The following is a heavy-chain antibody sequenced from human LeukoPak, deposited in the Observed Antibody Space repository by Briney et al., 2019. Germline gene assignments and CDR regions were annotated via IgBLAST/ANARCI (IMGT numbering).Heavy chain of an antibody. CDR2: ISAYNGKT. CDR1: GYTFTSYG. D-gene: IGHD3-3*01. Sequence: ASVKVSCKASGYTFTSYGIGWVRQAPGQGLEWMGWISAYNGKTVYAQDIQGRVTMTTDTSTSTAYMELRSLRSDDTAIYYCARDFRSGYYTLNAFAIWGLGTMVTVSS. CDR3: ARDFRSGYYTLNAFAI. V-gene: IGHV1-18*01. J-gene: IGHJ3*02.